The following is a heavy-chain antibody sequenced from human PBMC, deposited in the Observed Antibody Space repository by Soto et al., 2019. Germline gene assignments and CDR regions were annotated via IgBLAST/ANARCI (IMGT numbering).Heavy chain of an antibody. Sequence: EVQLLESGGNLVQPGGSLRLSCAGSGFPFSTYAVRWVRQTPGKGLEWVSAISPTGGSTYYAASVRGRFTISRDNSKNTVFQQMSGLRAEDTAIYYCAKAKRGIVPTTTGGLDYWGQGTVRAVSS. D-gene: IGHD5-12*01. CDR1: GFPFSTYA. CDR2: ISPTGGST. J-gene: IGHJ4*02. CDR3: AKAKRGIVPTTTGGLDY. V-gene: IGHV3-23*01.